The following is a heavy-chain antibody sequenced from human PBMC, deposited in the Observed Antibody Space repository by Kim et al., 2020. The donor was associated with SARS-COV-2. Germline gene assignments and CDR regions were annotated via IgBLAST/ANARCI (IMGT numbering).Heavy chain of an antibody. D-gene: IGHD4-17*01. CDR3: ARDNHDYGGNFDY. CDR2: ISAYNGDA. J-gene: IGHJ4*02. CDR1: GYTISNYG. V-gene: IGHV1-18*04. Sequence: ASVKVSCKASGYTISNYGISWVRQAPGQGLECMGWISAYNGDANYAQKLQGRVTMTRDTSTSTVYMELRNLTSDDTAVYYCARDNHDYGGNFDYWGQGT.